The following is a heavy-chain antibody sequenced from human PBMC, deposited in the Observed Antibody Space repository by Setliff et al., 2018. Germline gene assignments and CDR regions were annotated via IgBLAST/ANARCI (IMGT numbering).Heavy chain of an antibody. J-gene: IGHJ5*02. D-gene: IGHD6-19*01. V-gene: IGHV4-39*07. CDR1: GGSISSSSYY. Sequence: LTCTVSGGSISSSSYYWGWIRQPPGKGLEWIGSIYYSGSTYYNPSLKSRVTISVDTSKNQFSLKLSSVTAADTAVYYCARSKSSSGWLNWFDPWGQGTLVTVSS. CDR3: ARSKSSSGWLNWFDP. CDR2: IYYSGST.